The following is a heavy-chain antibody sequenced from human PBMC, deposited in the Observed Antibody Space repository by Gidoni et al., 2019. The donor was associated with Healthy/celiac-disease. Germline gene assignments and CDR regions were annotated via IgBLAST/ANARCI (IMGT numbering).Heavy chain of an antibody. V-gene: IGHV4-34*01. J-gene: IGHJ6*02. CDR3: ARGPVPGPIYYYGMDV. CDR2: INHSGST. CDR1: GGSFSGYY. D-gene: IGHD2-2*02. Sequence: QVQLQQWGAGLLQPSETLSLTCAVYGGSFSGYYWSWLRQPPGKGLEWIGEINHSGSTNYNPSLKSRVTISVDTSKNQFSLKLSSVTAADTAVYYCARGPVPGPIYYYGMDVWGQGTTVTVSS.